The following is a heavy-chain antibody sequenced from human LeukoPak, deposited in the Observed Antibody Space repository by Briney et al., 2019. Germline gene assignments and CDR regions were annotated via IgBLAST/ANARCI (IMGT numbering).Heavy chain of an antibody. D-gene: IGHD3-22*01. CDR1: GYTFTSYY. CDR2: INPSGGST. J-gene: IGHJ4*02. V-gene: IGHV1-46*01. CDR3: AREKREYYYDSSGCLRA. Sequence: GASVKVSCKASGYTFTSYYMHWVRQAPGQGLEWMGLINPSGGSTSYAQKFQGRVTMTRDTSTSTVYMELSSLRSEDTAVYYCAREKREYYYDSSGCLRAWGQGTLVTVSS.